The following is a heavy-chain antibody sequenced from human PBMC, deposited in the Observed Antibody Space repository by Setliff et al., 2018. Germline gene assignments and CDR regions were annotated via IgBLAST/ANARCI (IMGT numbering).Heavy chain of an antibody. Sequence: GGSLRLSCTASGFTFGDYAMSWVRQAPGKGLEWVGRTRNKANSYTTEYAASVKGRFTISRDDSKNSLYLQMNSLKTEDTALYYCARTYCSGGRCFYGMDVWGQGTTVTVSS. D-gene: IGHD2-15*01. CDR1: GFTFGDYA. CDR2: TRNKANSYTT. CDR3: ARTYCSGGRCFYGMDV. J-gene: IGHJ6*02. V-gene: IGHV3-72*01.